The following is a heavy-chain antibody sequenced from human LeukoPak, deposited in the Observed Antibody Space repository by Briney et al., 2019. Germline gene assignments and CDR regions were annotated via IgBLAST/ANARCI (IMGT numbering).Heavy chain of an antibody. V-gene: IGHV1-69*05. Sequence: SVKVSCKASGYTFTSYGISWVRQAPGQGLEWMGRIIPIFGAANYAQKFQGRVTITTDESTSTAYMELSSLRSEDTAVYYCASRFRFPPYDFWSGDAEYFQHWGQGTLVTVSS. D-gene: IGHD3-3*01. CDR3: ASRFRFPPYDFWSGDAEYFQH. CDR1: GYTFTSYG. J-gene: IGHJ1*01. CDR2: IIPIFGAA.